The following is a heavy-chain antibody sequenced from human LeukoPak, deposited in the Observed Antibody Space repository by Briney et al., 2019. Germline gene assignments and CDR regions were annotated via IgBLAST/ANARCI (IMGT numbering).Heavy chain of an antibody. V-gene: IGHV3-23*01. J-gene: IGHJ4*02. CDR3: AKDTLGIRGYFDY. CDR2: ISSSSSYI. D-gene: IGHD7-27*01. Sequence: RGTLRLSCAASGFTFSSYAMSWVRQAPGKGLEWVSSISSSSSYIYYADSVKGRFTISRDNSKNTLYLQMNSLRAEDTAVYYCAKDTLGIRGYFDYWGQGTLVTVSS. CDR1: GFTFSSYA.